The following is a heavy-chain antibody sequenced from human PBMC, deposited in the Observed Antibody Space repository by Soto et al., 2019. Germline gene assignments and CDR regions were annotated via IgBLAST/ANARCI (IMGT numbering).Heavy chain of an antibody. J-gene: IGHJ1*01. Sequence: AAEGTFIDFAVSWILTAPGKGLEWVSTCTAAGRNTFDADSVRGRFTISRDNSQSTLYLHVNSLRVDETAVYYCAKMGGANLPKRLHVWGHGTLVTLSS. CDR2: CTAAGRNT. CDR1: EGTFIDFA. CDR3: AKMGGANLPKRLHV. V-gene: IGHV3-23*01. D-gene: IGHD3-16*01.